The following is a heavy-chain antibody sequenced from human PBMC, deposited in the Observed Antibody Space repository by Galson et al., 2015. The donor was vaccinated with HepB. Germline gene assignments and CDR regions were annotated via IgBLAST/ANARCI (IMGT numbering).Heavy chain of an antibody. V-gene: IGHV3-7*01. Sequence: SLRLSCAGSKFTLSGYWMTWVRQAPGKGLEWVASIKQDGSERYYVDSVKGRFTISGDNAKNSVYLQMNSLRVEDTAVYYCASNGGDFNDFWGQGTLVTVSS. CDR1: KFTLSGYW. CDR3: ASNGGDFNDF. CDR2: IKQDGSER. J-gene: IGHJ4*02. D-gene: IGHD2-21*01.